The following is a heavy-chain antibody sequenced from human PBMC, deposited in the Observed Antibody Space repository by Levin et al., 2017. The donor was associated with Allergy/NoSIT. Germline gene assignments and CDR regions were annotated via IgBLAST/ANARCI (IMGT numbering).Heavy chain of an antibody. J-gene: IGHJ4*02. CDR1: GYSFTSYW. CDR3: ARLWGITGWFGPFDY. D-gene: IGHD3-10*01. Sequence: GGSLRLSCKGSGYSFTSYWIGWVRQMPGKGLEWMGIIYPGDSDTRYSPSFQGQVTISADKSISTAYLQWSSLKASDTAMYYCARLWGITGWFGPFDYWGQGTLVTVSS. CDR2: IYPGDSDT. V-gene: IGHV5-51*01.